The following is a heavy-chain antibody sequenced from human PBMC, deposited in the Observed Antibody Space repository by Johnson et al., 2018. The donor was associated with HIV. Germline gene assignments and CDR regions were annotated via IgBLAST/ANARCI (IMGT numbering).Heavy chain of an antibody. J-gene: IGHJ3*02. CDR3: TTGCAAVDI. Sequence: EVQLVESGGGLVQPGGSLKLACAASGFTFSGSALHWVRQASGKGLEWVGHIRSKTDGGATDYPAPVKDRFTISRDDSKNTLYLQINSLKTDDTGVYYCTTGCAAVDIWGQGTMVTVSS. CDR1: GFTFSGSA. V-gene: IGHV3-15*01. CDR2: IRSKTDGGAT. D-gene: IGHD3-10*01.